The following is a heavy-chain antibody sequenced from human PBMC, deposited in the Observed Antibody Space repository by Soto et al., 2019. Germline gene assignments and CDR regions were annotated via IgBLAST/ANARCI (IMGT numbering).Heavy chain of an antibody. J-gene: IGHJ6*03. CDR3: ARKSPYYDILTADNYYYMDV. V-gene: IGHV1-8*01. CDR1: GYTFTSYD. Sequence: ASVKVSCKASGYTFTSYDINWVRQATGQGLEWMGWMNPNSGNTGYAQKFQGRVTMTRNTSISTAYMELSSLRSEDTAVYYCARKSPYYDILTADNYYYMDVWGKGTTVTVSS. D-gene: IGHD3-9*01. CDR2: MNPNSGNT.